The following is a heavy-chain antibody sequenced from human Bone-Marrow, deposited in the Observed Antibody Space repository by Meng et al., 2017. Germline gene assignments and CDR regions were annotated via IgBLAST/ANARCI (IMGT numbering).Heavy chain of an antibody. D-gene: IGHD3-16*01. J-gene: IGHJ4*02. V-gene: IGHV4-34*01. CDR2: INHSGST. Sequence: QVQLQQWGAGLLTPSETLSLTCAVYGVSFSGYYWSWIRQPPGKGLEWIGEINHSGSTNYNPSLKSRVTISVDTSKNQFSLKLSSVTAADTAVYYCARDGGYWGQGTLVTVSS. CDR3: ARDGGY. CDR1: GVSFSGYY.